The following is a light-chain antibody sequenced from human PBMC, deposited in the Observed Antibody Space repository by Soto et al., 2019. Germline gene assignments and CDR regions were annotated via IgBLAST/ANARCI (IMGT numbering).Light chain of an antibody. CDR2: DAS. CDR1: QSDSSY. J-gene: IGKJ1*01. Sequence: EIVLTQSPSTLSLSPGERATLSCRASQSDSSYLAWYQQKPGQAPRLLIYDASNRATGIPARFSGSGSRPDFTLASGLRVPADFPVRYWRQRSNLPGKFGQGTKVDIK. V-gene: IGKV3-11*01. CDR3: RQRSNLPGK.